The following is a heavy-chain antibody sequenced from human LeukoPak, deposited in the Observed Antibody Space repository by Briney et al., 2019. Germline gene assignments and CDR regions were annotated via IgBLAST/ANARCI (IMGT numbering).Heavy chain of an antibody. CDR2: ISAYNGNT. V-gene: IGHV1-18*01. Sequence: ASVKVSCTASGYTFTSYGISWVRQAPGQGLEWMGWISAYNGNTNYAQKLQGRVTMTTGTSTSTAYMELRSLRSDDTAVYYCARNIAAAGIMFDPWGQGTLVTVSS. J-gene: IGHJ5*02. CDR1: GYTFTSYG. D-gene: IGHD6-13*01. CDR3: ARNIAAAGIMFDP.